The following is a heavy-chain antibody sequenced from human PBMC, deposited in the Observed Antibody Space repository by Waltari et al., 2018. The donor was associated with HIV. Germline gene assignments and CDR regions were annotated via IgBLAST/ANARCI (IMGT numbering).Heavy chain of an antibody. Sequence: QVQLVESGGGVVQPGKSLRLSCAASGFTFSSYAMHWVRQAPGKGLEWVAVVWHDANNQYYADSGQGRFTISRDNSKNTLYLQMNSLRAEDTALYYCARDSPAFSRGTEELDYWGQGTLVTVSS. V-gene: IGHV3-33*01. CDR3: ARDSPAFSRGTEELDY. CDR2: VWHDANNQ. CDR1: GFTFSSYA. D-gene: IGHD2-2*01. J-gene: IGHJ4*02.